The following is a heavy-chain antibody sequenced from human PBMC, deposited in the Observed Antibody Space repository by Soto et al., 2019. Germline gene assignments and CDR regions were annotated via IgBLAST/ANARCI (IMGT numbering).Heavy chain of an antibody. CDR1: VGTFSTYI. Sequence: HVQLVQSGAEVRKPRSSVNVSCKAPVGTFSTYIISWVRQAPGQGLEGMGRIIPIPDKTNNAQNFQGRVTVTADRSKSTADMEQTRPKSDDTAVYDCARDRSTTRGDACELGGQGTMVTVSS. CDR3: ARDRSTTRGDACEL. V-gene: IGHV1-69*04. J-gene: IGHJ3*01. D-gene: IGHD1-1*01. CDR2: IIPIPDKT.